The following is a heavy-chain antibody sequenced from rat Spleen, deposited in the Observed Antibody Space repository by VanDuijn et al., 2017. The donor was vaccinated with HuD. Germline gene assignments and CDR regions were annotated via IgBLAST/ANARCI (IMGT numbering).Heavy chain of an antibody. D-gene: IGHD4-5*01. Sequence: VQLVESGGGLIQPGRSLKLSCVASGFTFSNSGMHWIRQAPGKGLDWVAFIGSSSDTVYADAVKERFTISRDNAKNTLYLQLNSLKSEDTAIYYCARDGVIGSSGFDYWGQGVMVTVSS. CDR2: IGSSSDT. CDR3: ARDGVIGSSGFDY. V-gene: IGHV5-62*01. CDR1: GFTFSNSG. J-gene: IGHJ2*01.